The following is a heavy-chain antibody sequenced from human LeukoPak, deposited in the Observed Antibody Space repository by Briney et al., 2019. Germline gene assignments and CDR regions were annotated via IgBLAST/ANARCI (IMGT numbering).Heavy chain of an antibody. J-gene: IGHJ6*04. V-gene: IGHV3-21*01. Sequence: GGSLRLSCAASGFTFSSYTMNWVRQAPGTGLEWVSSITSSSSYIYYADSVKGRFTISRDNAKNSLYLQMNSLRAEDTAVYYCAELGITMIGGVWGKGTTVTISS. D-gene: IGHD3-10*02. CDR2: ITSSSSYI. CDR1: GFTFSSYT. CDR3: AELGITMIGGV.